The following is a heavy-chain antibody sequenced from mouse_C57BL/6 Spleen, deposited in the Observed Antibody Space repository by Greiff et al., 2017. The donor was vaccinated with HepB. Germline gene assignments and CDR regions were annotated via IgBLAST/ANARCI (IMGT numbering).Heavy chain of an antibody. CDR2: ISSGSSTI. V-gene: IGHV5-17*01. D-gene: IGHD1-1*01. CDR1: GFTFSDYG. J-gene: IGHJ4*01. Sequence: EVMLVESGGGLVKPGGSLKLSCAASGFTFSDYGMHWVRQAPEKGLEWVAYISSGSSTIYYADTVKGRFTISRDNAKNTLFLQMTSLRSEDTAMYYCARPGYYGSYYYAMDYWGQGTSVTVSS. CDR3: ARPGYYGSYYYAMDY.